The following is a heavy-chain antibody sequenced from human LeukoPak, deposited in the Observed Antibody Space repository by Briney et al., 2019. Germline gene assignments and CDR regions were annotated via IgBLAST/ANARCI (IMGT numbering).Heavy chain of an antibody. D-gene: IGHD6-13*01. CDR3: ARRYSSSWPWFDP. Sequence: ASETLSLTCTVSGGSISSYYWSWIRQPPGKGLEWIGYIYYGGSTIYNPSLKSRVTISVDTSKNQFSLKLSSVTAADTAVYYCARRYSSSWPWFDPWGQGTLVTVSS. CDR1: GGSISSYY. J-gene: IGHJ5*02. V-gene: IGHV4-59*08. CDR2: IYYGGST.